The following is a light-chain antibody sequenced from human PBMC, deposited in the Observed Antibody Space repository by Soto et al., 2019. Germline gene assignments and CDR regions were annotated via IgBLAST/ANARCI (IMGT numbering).Light chain of an antibody. CDR2: DVS. V-gene: IGLV2-14*01. CDR1: SSDVGGYNY. Sequence: QSALTQPASVSGSPGQSITISCTGTSSDVGGYNYVSWYQQHPGKAPKLMIYDVSNRPSGVSNRFSGSKSGNTASLTISGLQAEDEADYYCSSYTSSSPCVFGTVTKSPS. J-gene: IGLJ1*01. CDR3: SSYTSSSPCV.